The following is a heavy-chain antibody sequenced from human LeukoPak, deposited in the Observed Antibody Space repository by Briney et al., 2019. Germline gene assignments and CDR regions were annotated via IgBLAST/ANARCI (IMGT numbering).Heavy chain of an antibody. CDR3: ARERQYDMDV. Sequence: GGSLRLSCAASGFTFGSSWMHWVRRAPGKGLDWVSRINSDGSSIAYADSVKGRFTISRDNAKNTLYLQMNSLRAEDMAVYYCARERQYDMDVWGQGTTVTVSS. CDR2: INSDGSSI. J-gene: IGHJ6*02. V-gene: IGHV3-74*01. CDR1: GFTFGSSW.